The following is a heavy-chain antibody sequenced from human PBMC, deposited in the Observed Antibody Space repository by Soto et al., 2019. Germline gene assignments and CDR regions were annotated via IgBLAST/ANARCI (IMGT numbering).Heavy chain of an antibody. Sequence: EVPLLESGGGLVQPGGSLRLSCAASGFTFSSYAMSWVRQAPGKGLEWVSAISGSGGSTYYADSVKGRFTISRDNSKNTLYLQMNSLRAEDTAVYYCAKDQYCSGGSCPYYYYGMDVWGQGTTVTVSS. J-gene: IGHJ6*02. CDR2: ISGSGGST. CDR3: AKDQYCSGGSCPYYYYGMDV. CDR1: GFTFSSYA. V-gene: IGHV3-23*01. D-gene: IGHD2-15*01.